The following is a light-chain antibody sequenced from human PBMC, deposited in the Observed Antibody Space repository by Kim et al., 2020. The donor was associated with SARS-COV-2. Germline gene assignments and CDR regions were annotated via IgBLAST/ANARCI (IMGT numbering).Light chain of an antibody. Sequence: SYELTQPPSVSVSPGQTASITCSGSKLGDKYAYWYQKKPGQSPVFVIYQHTKRPSGISQRFSGSSSGNTATLTIIRAQTMDEADYYCQAWDSSTAVFGGGTKLTVL. V-gene: IGLV3-1*01. J-gene: IGLJ3*02. CDR3: QAWDSSTAV. CDR1: KLGDKY. CDR2: QHT.